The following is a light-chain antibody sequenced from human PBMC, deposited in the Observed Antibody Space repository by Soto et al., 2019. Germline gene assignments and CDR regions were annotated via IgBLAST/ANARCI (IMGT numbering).Light chain of an antibody. Sequence: EIVLTQSPGTLSVSPGERVTLSCRASQSVSSNYLAWYQQRPGQAPRLLIFGASYRATGIPDRFSGSGSGKDFTLNISRLEPEDFAVYYCQQYSNSPPEFTFGPGTKVDSK. V-gene: IGKV3-20*01. J-gene: IGKJ3*01. CDR2: GAS. CDR1: QSVSSNY. CDR3: QQYSNSPPEFT.